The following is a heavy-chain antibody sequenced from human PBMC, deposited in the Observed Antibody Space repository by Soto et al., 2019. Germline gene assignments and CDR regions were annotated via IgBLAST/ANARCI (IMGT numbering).Heavy chain of an antibody. CDR1: GGSVSSGSYY. V-gene: IGHV4-61*01. CDR3: ARDRRPDSSGWYYFDS. J-gene: IGHJ4*02. D-gene: IGHD6-19*01. CDR2: IYYSGSA. Sequence: SETLSLTCTVSGGSVSSGSYYWSWIRQPPGKGLEWIAYIYYSGSANYNPSLKSRVTLSVDTSKNQFSLKLFSVTAADTAVYYCARDRRPDSSGWYYFDSWGQGTLVTVS.